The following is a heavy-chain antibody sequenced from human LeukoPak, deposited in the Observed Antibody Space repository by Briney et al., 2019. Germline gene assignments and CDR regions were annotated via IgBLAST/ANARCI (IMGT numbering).Heavy chain of an antibody. J-gene: IGHJ4*02. CDR3: AKDFVVVPGLVNYFDS. V-gene: IGHV3-21*04. CDR2: ISGSNSYI. CDR1: GFTFNSYS. Sequence: GGSLRLSCAASGFTFNSYSMNWVRQAPGKGLEWVSSISGSNSYIYYADSMKGRFTISRDNAKNSLYLQMNSLRAEDTALYYCAKDFVVVPGLVNYFDSWGQGTLVTVSS. D-gene: IGHD2-15*01.